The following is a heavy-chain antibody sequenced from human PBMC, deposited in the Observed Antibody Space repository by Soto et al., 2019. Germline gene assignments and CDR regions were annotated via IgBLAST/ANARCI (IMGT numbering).Heavy chain of an antibody. CDR3: ARVRESYYYGMDV. V-gene: IGHV3-53*01. J-gene: IGHJ6*02. CDR1: GFTVSSNY. D-gene: IGHD1-26*01. CDR2: IYSGGST. Sequence: GGSLRLSCAASGFTVSSNYMSWVRQAPGKGLEWVSVIYSGGSTYYADSVKGRFTTSRDNSKNTLYLQMNSLRAEDTAVYYCARVRESYYYGMDVWGQGTTVTVSS.